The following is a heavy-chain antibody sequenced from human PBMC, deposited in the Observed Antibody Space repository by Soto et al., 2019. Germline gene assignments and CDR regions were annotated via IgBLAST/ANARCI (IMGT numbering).Heavy chain of an antibody. CDR1: GGSFSGYY. Sequence: SETLSLTCAVYGGSFSGYYWSWIRQPPGKGLEWIGEINHSGSTNYNPSLKSRVTISVDTSKNQFSLKLSSVTAADTAVYYCARVYYDSGAYYYDYFDYWGQGTPVTVSS. D-gene: IGHD3-22*01. CDR2: INHSGST. J-gene: IGHJ4*02. CDR3: ARVYYDSGAYYYDYFDY. V-gene: IGHV4-34*01.